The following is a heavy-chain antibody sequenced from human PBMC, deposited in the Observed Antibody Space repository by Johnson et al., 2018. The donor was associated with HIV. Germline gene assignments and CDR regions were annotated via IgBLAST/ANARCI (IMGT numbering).Heavy chain of an antibody. V-gene: IGHV3-15*01. Sequence: MQLVESGGGLVKPGGSLRLSCAASGFTFTNAWMSWVRQAPGKGLEWVGRIKSKADGGTTDYAAPVKGRFTISRDDSKNTQYLQMNSLKTEDTAVYYCTTAIVIDAFDIWGQGTMVTVSS. CDR2: IKSKADGGTT. J-gene: IGHJ3*02. CDR1: GFTFTNAW. CDR3: TTAIVIDAFDI. D-gene: IGHD3-16*02.